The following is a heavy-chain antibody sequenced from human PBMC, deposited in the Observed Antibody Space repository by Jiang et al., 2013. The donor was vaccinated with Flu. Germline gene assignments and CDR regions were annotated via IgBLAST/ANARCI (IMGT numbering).Heavy chain of an antibody. D-gene: IGHD3-16*02. J-gene: IGHJ6*02. V-gene: IGHV6-1*01. CDR2: TYYRSKWYN. Sequence: QTLSLTCAISGDSVSSNSAAWNWIRQSPSRGLEWLGRTYYRSKWYNDYAVSVKSRITINPDTSKNQFSLQLNSVTPEDTAVYYCARFVGDYDYVWGSYHGYYGMDVWGQGTTVTVSS. CDR1: GDSVSSNSAA. CDR3: ARFVGDYDYVWGSYHGYYGMDV.